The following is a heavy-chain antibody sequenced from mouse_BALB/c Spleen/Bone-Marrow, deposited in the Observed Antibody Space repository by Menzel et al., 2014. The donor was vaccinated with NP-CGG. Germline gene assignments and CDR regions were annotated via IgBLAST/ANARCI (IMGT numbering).Heavy chain of an antibody. V-gene: IGHV14-3*02. CDR3: ARVGSSPYYYTIDY. D-gene: IGHD1-1*01. J-gene: IGHJ4*01. Sequence: PSNDNTKYDPKFQGKATLTADTSSNTAYLQLSSLTSEDTAVYYCARVGSSPYYYTIDYWGQGTSVTVSS. CDR2: PSNDNT.